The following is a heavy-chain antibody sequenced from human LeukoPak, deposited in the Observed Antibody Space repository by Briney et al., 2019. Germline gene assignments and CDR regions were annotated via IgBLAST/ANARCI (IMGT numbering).Heavy chain of an antibody. D-gene: IGHD6-25*01. J-gene: IGHJ2*01. CDR3: SKQSLSGYSSGWDWHFDL. V-gene: IGHV3-23*01. CDR1: GFTFSNYA. CDR2: ISGSGGTT. Sequence: GGSLRLSCAASGFTFSNYAMSWVRQAPGKGLEWVSAISGSGGTTYYADSVKGRFTISRDNSNTLYLQMNSLRAEDTAIYYCSKQSLSGYSSGWDWHFDLWGRGTLVAVSS.